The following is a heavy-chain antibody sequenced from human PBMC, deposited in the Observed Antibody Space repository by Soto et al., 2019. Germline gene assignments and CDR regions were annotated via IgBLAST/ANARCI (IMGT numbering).Heavy chain of an antibody. Sequence: ASVKVSCKASGYTFTSYYMHWVRQAPGQGLEWMGWISAYNGNTNYAQKLQGRVTMTTDTSTSTAYMELRSLRSDDTAVYYCARELGSYDFWSGYYGYYYGMDVWGQGTTVTVSS. V-gene: IGHV1-18*04. CDR2: ISAYNGNT. J-gene: IGHJ6*02. CDR3: ARELGSYDFWSGYYGYYYGMDV. CDR1: GYTFTSYY. D-gene: IGHD3-3*01.